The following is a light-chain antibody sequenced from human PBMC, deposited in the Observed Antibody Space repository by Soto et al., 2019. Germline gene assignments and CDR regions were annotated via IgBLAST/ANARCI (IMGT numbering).Light chain of an antibody. Sequence: SYELTQPPSVSVAPGQTATITCAGNNIRDTSVHWYQQRPRQAPVLVEYDDSARPSWIPERYSGSNSGNTATLTIIRVENGDEADYFCQVWAGRSDHVVFGGGIKLTVL. CDR3: QVWAGRSDHVV. J-gene: IGLJ3*02. CDR2: DDS. CDR1: NIRDTS. V-gene: IGLV3-21*02.